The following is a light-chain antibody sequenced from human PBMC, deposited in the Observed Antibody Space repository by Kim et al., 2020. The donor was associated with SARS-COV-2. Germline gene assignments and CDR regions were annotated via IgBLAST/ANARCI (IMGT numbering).Light chain of an antibody. Sequence: DVHMTQSPSSVSASVGDRVTITCRASQSISTWVAWYQQKPGKAPKLLISAASSLQSGVPSRFSGSGSGTDFTLTISNLQPEDIATYFCQEANFFPTTFGQGTRLESK. J-gene: IGKJ5*01. CDR2: AAS. V-gene: IGKV1-12*01. CDR3: QEANFFPTT. CDR1: QSISTW.